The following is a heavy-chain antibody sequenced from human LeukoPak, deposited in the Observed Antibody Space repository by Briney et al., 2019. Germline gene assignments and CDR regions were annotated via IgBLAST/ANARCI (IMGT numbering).Heavy chain of an antibody. V-gene: IGHV4-39*07. D-gene: IGHD5-12*01. J-gene: IGHJ6*02. Sequence: SETLSLTCTVSGGSISSSSYYWGWIRQPPGKGLEWIGSIYYSGSTNYNPSLKSRVTISVDTSKNQFSLKLSSVTAADTAVYYCARTRGLVAHYYYYGMDVWGQGTTVTVSS. CDR2: IYYSGST. CDR1: GGSISSSSYY. CDR3: ARTRGLVAHYYYYGMDV.